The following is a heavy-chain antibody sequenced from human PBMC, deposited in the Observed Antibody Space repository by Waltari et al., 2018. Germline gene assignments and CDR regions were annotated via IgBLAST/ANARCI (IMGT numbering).Heavy chain of an antibody. CDR2: IYYSGST. Sequence: QLQLQESGPGLVTPSETLSLTCTVSGGSIRSSSYYRGWIRQAPGKGLEWIGSIYYSGSTYYNPSLKSRVTISVDTSKNQFSLKLSSVTAADTAVYYCAREDRIVGAGELHFQHWGQGTLVTVSS. J-gene: IGHJ1*01. CDR3: AREDRIVGAGELHFQH. D-gene: IGHD1-26*01. CDR1: GGSIRSSSYY. V-gene: IGHV4-39*07.